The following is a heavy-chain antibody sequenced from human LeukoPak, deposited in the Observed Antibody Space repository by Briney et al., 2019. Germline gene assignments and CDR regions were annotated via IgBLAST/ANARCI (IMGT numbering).Heavy chain of an antibody. CDR3: ATMRSYCSGGSCYYNWFDP. D-gene: IGHD2-15*01. J-gene: IGHJ5*02. V-gene: IGHV1-8*03. CDR2: MNPNSGNT. CDR1: GYTFTSYD. Sequence: ASVKVSCKASGYTFTSYDINWVRQATGQGLEWMGWMNPNSGNTGYAQKFQGRVTITRNTSIGTAYMELSSLRSEDTAVYYCATMRSYCSGGSCYYNWFDPWGQGTLVTVSS.